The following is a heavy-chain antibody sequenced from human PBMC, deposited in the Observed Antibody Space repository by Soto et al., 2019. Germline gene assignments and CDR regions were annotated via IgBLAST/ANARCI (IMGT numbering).Heavy chain of an antibody. V-gene: IGHV4-4*07. D-gene: IGHD5-12*01. CDR2: VGRLYNSGRT. Sequence: SWTQCLTWFVSGGYISRYCCSWIRQPATNVLEWIGCVGRLYNSGRTNYNPSLKSRVRMSVDTCKNEFSLRLSYVSAADTAVYSCAGGAGGYSGYDSRFDYWGKGARVTVSS. J-gene: IGHJ4*02. CDR1: GGYISRYC. CDR3: AGGAGGYSGYDSRFDY.